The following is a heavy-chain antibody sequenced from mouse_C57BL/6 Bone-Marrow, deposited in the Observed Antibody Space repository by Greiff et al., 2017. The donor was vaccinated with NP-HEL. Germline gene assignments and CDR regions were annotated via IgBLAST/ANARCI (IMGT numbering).Heavy chain of an antibody. J-gene: IGHJ2*01. CDR1: GYTFTSYW. CDR2: IYPGNSDT. Sequence: EVQLQQSGTVLARPGASVKMSCKTSGYTFTSYWMHWVKQRPGQGLEWIGAIYPGNSDTSYNQKFKGKAKLTAVTSASTAYMELSSLTNEDSAVYCCTIMTTVVKTPFGGWGQGTTLTVS. D-gene: IGHD1-1*01. CDR3: TIMTTVVKTPFGG. V-gene: IGHV1-5*01.